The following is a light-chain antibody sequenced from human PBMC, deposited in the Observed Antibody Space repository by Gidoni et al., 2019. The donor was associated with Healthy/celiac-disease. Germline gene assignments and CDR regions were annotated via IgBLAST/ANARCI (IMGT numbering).Light chain of an antibody. V-gene: IGKV3-20*01. CDR3: QQYGSSLFP. CDR2: GAS. CDR1: QSVSSSY. J-gene: IGKJ3*01. Sequence: EIVLTQSPGTLSLSPGERATLSCRASQSVSSSYLAWYQQKPGQAPRLLIYGASSRATGIPDRCSGSGSGTDFTLTISRLEPEDFAVYYCQQYGSSLFPFGPGTKVDI.